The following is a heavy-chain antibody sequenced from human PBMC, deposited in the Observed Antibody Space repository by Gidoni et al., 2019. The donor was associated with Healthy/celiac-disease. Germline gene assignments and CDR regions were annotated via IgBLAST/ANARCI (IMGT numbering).Heavy chain of an antibody. Sequence: QVQLVASGGGVVPPGRSLRLSCAASGFTFSSYGMHWVRTAPGKGLEWVEVKSNDGSNKYYADSGKGRFTISRENSKNTLYLQMNSLRAEDTAVYYCAKDLGRGYCSSTSCPAYYYDGMDVWGQGTTVTVSS. D-gene: IGHD2-2*01. V-gene: IGHV3-30*18. J-gene: IGHJ6*02. CDR1: GFTFSSYG. CDR3: AKDLGRGYCSSTSCPAYYYDGMDV. CDR2: KSNDGSNK.